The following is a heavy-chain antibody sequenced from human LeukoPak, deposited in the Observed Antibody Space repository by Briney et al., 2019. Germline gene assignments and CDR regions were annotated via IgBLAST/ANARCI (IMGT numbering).Heavy chain of an antibody. CDR3: AKGGLQTRNWYFAL. V-gene: IGHV3-30*18. CDR2: ISYDGSNK. CDR1: GFTFSSYS. J-gene: IGHJ2*01. Sequence: PGGSLRPSCAASGFTFSSYSMNWVRQAPGKGLEWVAVISYDGSNKYYADSVKGRFTISRDNSKNTLYLEMNSLRTEDTAVYYCAKGGLQTRNWYFALWGRGTLVTVSS. D-gene: IGHD5-18*01.